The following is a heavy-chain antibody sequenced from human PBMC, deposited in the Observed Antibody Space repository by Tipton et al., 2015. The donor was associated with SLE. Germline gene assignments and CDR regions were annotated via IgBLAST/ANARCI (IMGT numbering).Heavy chain of an antibody. CDR3: ARGSPSRNDY. CDR2: INHSGST. D-gene: IGHD1-14*01. CDR1: GGSFSGYY. V-gene: IGHV4-34*01. Sequence: TLSLTCAVYGGSFSGYYWSWIRQPPGKGLEWIGEINHSGSTNYNPSLKSRVTISVDTSKNQFSLKLSSVTAADTAVYYCARGSPSRNDYWGQGTLVTVSS. J-gene: IGHJ4*02.